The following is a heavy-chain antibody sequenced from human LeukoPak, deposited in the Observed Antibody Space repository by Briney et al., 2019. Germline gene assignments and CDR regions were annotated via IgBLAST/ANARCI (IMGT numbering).Heavy chain of an antibody. Sequence: NPSETLSLTCAVSGGSISSGGYSWGWIRQPPGKGLEWIGYIYHSGSTYYNPSLKSRVTISVDRSKNQFSLKLSSVTAADTAVYYCAREGQGSQGGAFDIWGQGTMVTVSS. D-gene: IGHD3-16*01. CDR1: GGSISSGGYS. V-gene: IGHV4-30-2*01. CDR2: IYHSGST. CDR3: AREGQGSQGGAFDI. J-gene: IGHJ3*02.